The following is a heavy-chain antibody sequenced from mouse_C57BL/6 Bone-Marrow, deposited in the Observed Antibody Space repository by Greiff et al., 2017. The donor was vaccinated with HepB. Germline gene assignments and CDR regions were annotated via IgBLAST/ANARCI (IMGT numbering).Heavy chain of an antibody. CDR1: GFSLTSYG. V-gene: IGHV2-2*01. CDR2: IWSGGST. J-gene: IGHJ4*01. Sequence: VQLVESGPGLVQPSQRLSITCTVSGFSLTSYGVHWVRQSPGKGLEWLGVIWSGGSTDYNAAFISRLSISKDNSKSQVFFKMNSLQADDTAIYYCARNSDYSLYYAMDYWGQGTSVTVSS. CDR3: ARNSDYSLYYAMDY. D-gene: IGHD2-12*01.